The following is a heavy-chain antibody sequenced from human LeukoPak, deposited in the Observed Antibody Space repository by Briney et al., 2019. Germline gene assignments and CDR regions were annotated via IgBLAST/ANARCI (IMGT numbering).Heavy chain of an antibody. Sequence: SETLSLTCAVYGGSFSGYYLSWIRQPPGKGLEWIGEINHSGSTNYNPSLKSRVTISVDTSKNQFSLKLSSVTAADTAVYYCARVGSGWSGALRYWGQGTLVTVSS. CDR1: GGSFSGYY. CDR2: INHSGST. CDR3: ARVGSGWSGALRY. V-gene: IGHV4-34*01. D-gene: IGHD6-19*01. J-gene: IGHJ4*02.